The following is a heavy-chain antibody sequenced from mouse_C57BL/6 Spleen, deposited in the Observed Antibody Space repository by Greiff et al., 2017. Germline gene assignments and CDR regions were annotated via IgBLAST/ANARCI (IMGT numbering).Heavy chain of an antibody. J-gene: IGHJ4*01. CDR1: GYAFSSSW. CDR3: ARGDSTVAYAMDY. D-gene: IGHD1-1*01. V-gene: IGHV1-82*01. Sequence: VQLQQSGPELVKPGASVKISCKASGYAFSSSWMNWVKQRPGKGLEWIGRIYPGDGDTNYNGKFKGKATLTADKSSSTAYMQLSSLTSEDSAVYFCARGDSTVAYAMDYWGQGTSVTVSS. CDR2: IYPGDGDT.